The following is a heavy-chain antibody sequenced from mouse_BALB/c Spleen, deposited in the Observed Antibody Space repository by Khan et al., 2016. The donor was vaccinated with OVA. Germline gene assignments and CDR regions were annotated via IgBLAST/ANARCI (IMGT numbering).Heavy chain of an antibody. CDR3: ACGGFGYFAY. CDR1: GFSFTSYV. D-gene: IGHD2-2*01. V-gene: IGHV1S136*01. CDR2: IYPYNDGT. J-gene: IGHJ3*01. Sequence: VQLKQSGPELVKPWASVKMSCTASGFSFTSYVFPWVKQKPGQGLERIGNIYPYNDGTDYNEKFKGKATLTSDKSSSTAYMVLTGLISADSAISYDACGGFGYFAYWGEGTLVTVSA.